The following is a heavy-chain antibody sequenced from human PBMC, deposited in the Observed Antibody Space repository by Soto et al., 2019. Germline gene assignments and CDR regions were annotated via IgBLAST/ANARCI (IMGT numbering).Heavy chain of an antibody. D-gene: IGHD5-12*01. J-gene: IGHJ2*01. CDR2: INHSGST. CDR1: GGSFSGYY. Sequence: QVQLQQWGAGLLKPSETLSLTCAVYGGSFSGYYWSWIRQPPGKWLEWIGEINHSGSTNYNPSLKSRVTISVDTSKHQFSRKLSSVTAADTAGYYCARGWYSGYDHYWYFALWGRGSLVTVSS. V-gene: IGHV4-34*01. CDR3: ARGWYSGYDHYWYFAL.